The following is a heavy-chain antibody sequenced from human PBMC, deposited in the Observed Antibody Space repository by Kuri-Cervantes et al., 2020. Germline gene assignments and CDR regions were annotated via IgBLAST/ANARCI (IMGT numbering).Heavy chain of an antibody. V-gene: IGHV1-2*02. Sequence: ASVKVSCKASGYTFTGYYMHWVRQAPGQGLEWMGWINPNSGGTNYAQKFQGRVTMTRDTSISTAYMELSRLRSDDTAVYYCARGTILGVPGNFDYWGQGTLVSVSS. CDR3: ARGTILGVPGNFDY. CDR1: GYTFTGYY. D-gene: IGHD3-16*01. J-gene: IGHJ4*02. CDR2: INPNSGGT.